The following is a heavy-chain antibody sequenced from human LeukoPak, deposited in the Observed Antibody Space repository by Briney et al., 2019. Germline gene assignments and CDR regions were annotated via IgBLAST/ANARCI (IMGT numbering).Heavy chain of an antibody. Sequence: GGSLGLSCAASGFTFSSYAMSWVRQAPGKGLEWVSAISGSGGSTYYADSVKGRFTISRDNSKNTLYLQMNSLRAEDTAVYYCAKAPQRGSYYVIDYWGQGTLVTVSS. CDR2: ISGSGGST. D-gene: IGHD1-26*01. CDR1: GFTFSSYA. CDR3: AKAPQRGSYYVIDY. J-gene: IGHJ4*02. V-gene: IGHV3-23*01.